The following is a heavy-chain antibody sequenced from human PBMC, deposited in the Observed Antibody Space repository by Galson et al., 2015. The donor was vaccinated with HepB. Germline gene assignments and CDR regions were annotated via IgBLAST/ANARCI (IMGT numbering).Heavy chain of an antibody. Sequence: SLRLSCAASGFTFTRYWMHWVRQAPGKGLVWVSRINSDGSSTNYADSVKGRFTISRDNAKNTLYLQMNSLRAEDTAVYYCARARIAVAGFDYWGQGTLVTVSS. CDR1: GFTFTRYW. CDR3: ARARIAVAGFDY. D-gene: IGHD6-19*01. V-gene: IGHV3-74*01. CDR2: INSDGSST. J-gene: IGHJ4*02.